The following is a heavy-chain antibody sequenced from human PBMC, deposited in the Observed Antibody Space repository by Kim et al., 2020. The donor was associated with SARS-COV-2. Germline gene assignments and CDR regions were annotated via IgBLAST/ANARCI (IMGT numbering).Heavy chain of an antibody. CDR2: IYYSGST. CDR1: GGSISSSSYY. D-gene: IGHD3-16*01. Sequence: SETLSLTCTVSGGSISSSSYYWGWIRQPPGKGLEWIGSIYYSGSTYYNPSLKSRVTISVDTSKNQFSLKLSSVTATDTAVYYCARVPTYDYVWGTPGGWFDPWGQGTLVTVSS. CDR3: ARVPTYDYVWGTPGGWFDP. J-gene: IGHJ5*02. V-gene: IGHV4-39*01.